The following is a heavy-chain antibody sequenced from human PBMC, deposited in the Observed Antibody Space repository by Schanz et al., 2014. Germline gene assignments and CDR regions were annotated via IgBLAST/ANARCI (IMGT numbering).Heavy chain of an antibody. CDR2: IGYLGDT. CDR3: ARLPVGYGSGIWDV. CDR1: GFTLSNSD. J-gene: IGHJ6*02. V-gene: IGHV3-13*01. Sequence: VQLVESGGGVVQPGGSLRLSCAASGFTLSNSDMHWVRQGTGKGLEWVSTIGYLGDTYYPDSVKGRFTVSRDSGQNSLYLQMNSLRVEDTAVYYCARLPVGYGSGIWDVWGQGTSVTVSS. D-gene: IGHD3-10*01.